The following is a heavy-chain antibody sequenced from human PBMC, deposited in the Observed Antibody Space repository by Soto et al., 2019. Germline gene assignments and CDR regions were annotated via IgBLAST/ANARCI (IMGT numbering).Heavy chain of an antibody. CDR1: GYTFTSYA. D-gene: IGHD4-17*01. Sequence: QVQLVQSGAEVKKPGASVKVSCKASGYTFTSYAMHWVRQATGQRLEWMGWINAGNGNTKYSQKFQGSVTITRDTSASTAYMELSSLRSEDTAVYYCARHPDYGDATVGDYWGQGTLVTVSS. CDR3: ARHPDYGDATVGDY. V-gene: IGHV1-3*01. J-gene: IGHJ4*02. CDR2: INAGNGNT.